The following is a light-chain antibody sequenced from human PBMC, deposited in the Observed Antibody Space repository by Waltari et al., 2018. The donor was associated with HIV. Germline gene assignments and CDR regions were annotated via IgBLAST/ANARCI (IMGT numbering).Light chain of an antibody. Sequence: QSVLTQPPSVSGVPGQRVTISCTGSSSNVGAGYDVHWYQHLPGTAPKLLIYGNTNRPSGVPDRFSGSKSGTSASLAITGLQAEDEADYYCQSDDTSLSTVVFGGGTKLTVL. J-gene: IGLJ2*01. CDR1: SSNVGAGYD. V-gene: IGLV1-40*01. CDR2: GNT. CDR3: QSDDTSLSTVV.